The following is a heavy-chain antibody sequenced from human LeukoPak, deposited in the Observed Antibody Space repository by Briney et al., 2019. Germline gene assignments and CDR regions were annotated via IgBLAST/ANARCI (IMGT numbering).Heavy chain of an antibody. Sequence: PGRSPRPSCAASGFTSSSFEMNWVRQAAGKGRGWVSYISSSGNTIYYADSVKGRYTISRDNAKNSLYLQMNSLRADDTAVYYCARVGYYGDYAFEYWGQGTLVTVSS. D-gene: IGHD4-17*01. CDR3: ARVGYYGDYAFEY. J-gene: IGHJ4*02. CDR1: GFTSSSFE. CDR2: ISSSGNTI. V-gene: IGHV3-48*03.